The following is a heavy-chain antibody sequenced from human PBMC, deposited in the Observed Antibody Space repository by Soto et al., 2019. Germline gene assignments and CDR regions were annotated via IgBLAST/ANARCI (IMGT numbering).Heavy chain of an antibody. CDR2: IDYSRTA. D-gene: IGHD4-4*01. Sequence: QLQLQESGPGLVKPWETLSLTCTVSYGSISVSNVFWGWVRQPPGKGLEWIGNIDYSRTAYFNPSLGTRVTFPVDTSKNQFSLTLYSVTAADTAVYYCARTTGRHLDFWGQGILVTVSS. J-gene: IGHJ4*02. CDR1: YGSISVSNVF. CDR3: ARTTGRHLDF. V-gene: IGHV4-39*01.